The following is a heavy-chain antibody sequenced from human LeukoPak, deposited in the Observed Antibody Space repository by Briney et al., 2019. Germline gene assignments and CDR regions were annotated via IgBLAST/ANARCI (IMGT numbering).Heavy chain of an antibody. Sequence: ASVKVSCKASGYTFTGYYMHWVRQAPGQGLEWMGWINPNSGGTNYAQKFQGRVTMTGDTSISTAYMELSRLRSDDTAVYYCARDPTRAGYYDSSGFDYWGQGTLVTVSS. CDR2: INPNSGGT. J-gene: IGHJ4*02. V-gene: IGHV1-2*02. CDR1: GYTFTGYY. CDR3: ARDPTRAGYYDSSGFDY. D-gene: IGHD3-22*01.